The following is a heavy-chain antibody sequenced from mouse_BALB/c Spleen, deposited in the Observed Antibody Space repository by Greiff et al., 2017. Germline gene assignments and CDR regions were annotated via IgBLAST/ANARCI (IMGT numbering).Heavy chain of an antibody. Sequence: EVKLQQSGAELVKPGASVKLSCTASGFNIKDTYMHWVKQRPEQGLEWIGRIDPANGNTKYDPKFQGKATITADTSSNTAYLQLSSLTSEDTAVYYCARTELGLHAMDYWGQGTSVTVSS. CDR3: ARTELGLHAMDY. V-gene: IGHV14-3*02. CDR1: GFNIKDTY. CDR2: IDPANGNT. D-gene: IGHD4-1*01. J-gene: IGHJ4*01.